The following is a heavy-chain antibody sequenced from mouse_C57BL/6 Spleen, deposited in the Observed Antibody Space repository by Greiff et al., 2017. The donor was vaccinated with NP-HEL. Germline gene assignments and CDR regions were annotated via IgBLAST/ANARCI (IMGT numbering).Heavy chain of an antibody. D-gene: IGHD4-1*01. V-gene: IGHV3-6*01. CDR1: GYSITSGYY. CDR2: ISYDGSN. CDR3: ARANWYYAMDY. J-gene: IGHJ4*01. Sequence: EVQLQESGPGLVKPSQSLSLTCSVTGYSITSGYYWNWIRQFPGNKLEWMGYISYDGSNNYNPSLKNRISITRDTSKNQFFLKLNSVTTEDTATYYCARANWYYAMDYWGQGTSVTVSS.